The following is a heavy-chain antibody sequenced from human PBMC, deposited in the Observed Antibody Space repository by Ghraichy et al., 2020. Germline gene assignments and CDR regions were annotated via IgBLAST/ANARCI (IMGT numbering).Heavy chain of an antibody. CDR3: ARLLWFGEAPYYYGMDV. CDR1: GGSISSYY. Sequence: SETLSLTCTVSGGSISSYYWSWIRQPPGKGLEWIGYIYYSGSTNYNPSLKSRVTISVDTSKNQFSLKLSSVTAADTAVYYCARLLWFGEAPYYYGMDVWGQGTTVTVSS. CDR2: IYYSGST. D-gene: IGHD3-10*01. J-gene: IGHJ6*02. V-gene: IGHV4-59*01.